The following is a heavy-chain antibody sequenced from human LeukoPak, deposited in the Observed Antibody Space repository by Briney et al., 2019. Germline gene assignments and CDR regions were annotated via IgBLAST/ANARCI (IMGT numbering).Heavy chain of an antibody. CDR3: ARDFGNGFGELLT. V-gene: IGHV3-13*01. D-gene: IGHD3-10*01. Sequence: GGSLRLSCAASGFIFSNYYMHWVRQPKGKGLEWVATIVTGGDGYYPASVKGRFTISRENAKSSLYFQMNSLRVEDTAMYFCARDFGNGFGELLTWGQGILVTVSS. CDR2: IVTGGDG. J-gene: IGHJ5*02. CDR1: GFIFSNYY.